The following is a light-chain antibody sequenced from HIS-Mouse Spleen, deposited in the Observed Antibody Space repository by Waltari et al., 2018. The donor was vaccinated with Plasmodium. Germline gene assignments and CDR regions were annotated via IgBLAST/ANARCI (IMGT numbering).Light chain of an antibody. V-gene: IGLV3-10*01. Sequence: SYELTQPPSVSVSPGQTARITCSGDALPKKYAYWYQQKSGQAPVLVIYEDSKRPSGSPERFFGSSSGTSATLTISGAQVEDEADYYCYSTDSSGNHRVFGGGTKLTVL. CDR2: EDS. CDR1: ALPKKY. CDR3: YSTDSSGNHRV. J-gene: IGLJ3*02.